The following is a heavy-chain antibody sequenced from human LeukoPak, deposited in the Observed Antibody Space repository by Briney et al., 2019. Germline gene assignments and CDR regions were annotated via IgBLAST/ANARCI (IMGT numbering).Heavy chain of an antibody. Sequence: ASVKVSCKASGGTFSSYAFSWVRQAPGQGLEWMGRIIPILGITNYAQKFQGRVTITADTSTSTAYMELSSVRSDDTAVYYCARGGQQWLSTNYYYYGMDVWGQGTTVTVSS. CDR3: ARGGQQWLSTNYYYYGMDV. D-gene: IGHD6-19*01. J-gene: IGHJ6*02. CDR1: GGTFSSYA. V-gene: IGHV1-69*04. CDR2: IIPILGIT.